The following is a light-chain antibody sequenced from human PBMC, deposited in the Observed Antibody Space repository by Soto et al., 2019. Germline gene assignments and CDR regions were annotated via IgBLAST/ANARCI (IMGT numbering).Light chain of an antibody. J-gene: IGLJ3*02. CDR2: EDI. CDR3: CSYAGSSTWV. CDR1: SSDVGGYNF. Sequence: QSALTQPASVSGFPGQSITISCTGTSSDVGGYNFVSWYQQHPGKAPKLMIYEDIKRPSGVSNRFSGSKSGNTASLTISGLQAEDAADYYCCSYAGSSTWVFGGGTKLTVL. V-gene: IGLV2-23*01.